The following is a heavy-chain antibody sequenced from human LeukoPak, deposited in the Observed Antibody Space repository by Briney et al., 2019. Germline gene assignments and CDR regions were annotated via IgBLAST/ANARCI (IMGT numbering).Heavy chain of an antibody. CDR1: GYTFTSYD. J-gene: IGHJ4*02. CDR3: ARVSYYGGNSGGDY. V-gene: IGHV1-8*01. Sequence: ASVKVSCKASGYTFTSYDINWVRQAPGQGLEWMGWMNPNSGNTGYAQKFQGRVTMTRNTSISTAYMELSSLRSEDTAVYYCARVSYYGGNSGGDYWGQGTLVTVSS. CDR2: MNPNSGNT. D-gene: IGHD1-26*01.